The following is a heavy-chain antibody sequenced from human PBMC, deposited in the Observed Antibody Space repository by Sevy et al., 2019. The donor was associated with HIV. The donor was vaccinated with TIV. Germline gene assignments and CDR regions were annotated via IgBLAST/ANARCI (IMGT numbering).Heavy chain of an antibody. CDR3: ARGPDYYDRSGYYYQ. D-gene: IGHD3-22*01. CDR2: ISSSTYI. Sequence: GGSLRLSCAASGFTFSSYSMHWVRQAPGKGLEWVSSISSSTYIYYPDSVKGRFTISRDNAKNSLYLQMNSLRAEDTAVYYCARGPDYYDRSGYYYQWGQGTLVTVSS. J-gene: IGHJ4*02. V-gene: IGHV3-21*01. CDR1: GFTFSSYS.